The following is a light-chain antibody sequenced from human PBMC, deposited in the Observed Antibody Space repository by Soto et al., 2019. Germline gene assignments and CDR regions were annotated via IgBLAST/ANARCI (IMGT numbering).Light chain of an antibody. CDR1: QGITNF. J-gene: IGKJ4*01. V-gene: IGKV1-9*01. CDR2: DAS. Sequence: DIQLTQSPSFLSASVGDRVTITCRASQGITNFLAWYQEEVGKAPKLLIYDASTLVSGVPSRFGGSGSGTEFTLTISGLQPEDFASYYCQQYQRYPLTFGGGTKVEIK. CDR3: QQYQRYPLT.